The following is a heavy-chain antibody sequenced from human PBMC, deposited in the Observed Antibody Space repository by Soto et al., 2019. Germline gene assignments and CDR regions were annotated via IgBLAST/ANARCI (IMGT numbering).Heavy chain of an antibody. J-gene: IGHJ6*02. CDR2: IIPIFGTA. V-gene: IGHV1-69*13. CDR1: GGTFSSYA. Sequence: SVKVSCKASGGTFSSYAISWVRQAPGQGLEWMGGIIPIFGTANYAQKFQGRVTITADESTSTAYMELSSLRSEDTAVYYCASRYYYYDSSGYLPDGFYYGMDVWGQ. CDR3: ASRYYYYDSSGYLPDGFYYGMDV. D-gene: IGHD3-22*01.